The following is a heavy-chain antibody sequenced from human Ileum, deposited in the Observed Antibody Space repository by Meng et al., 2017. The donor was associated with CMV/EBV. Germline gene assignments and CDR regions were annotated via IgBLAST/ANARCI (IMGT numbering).Heavy chain of an antibody. CDR2: INPNSGDT. D-gene: IGHD2-2*01. CDR3: ASLGESFVVVPAAMGPFDL. Sequence: TGYFLHWVRQAPGQGLEWMGRINPNSGDTHYAPRFQGRVTMTRDTSLSTAYMELSRLTSDDTAVYYCASLGESFVVVPAAMGPFDLWGQGTLVTVSS. CDR1: TGYF. V-gene: IGHV1-2*06. J-gene: IGHJ4*02.